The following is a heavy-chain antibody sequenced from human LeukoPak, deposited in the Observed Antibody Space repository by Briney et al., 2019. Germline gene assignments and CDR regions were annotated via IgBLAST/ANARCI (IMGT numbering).Heavy chain of an antibody. J-gene: IGHJ4*01. Sequence: GGSLRLSCAASGFTFSDYSISWVRQAAGKGLEWVASISSSSLYIYYADPVKGRFTISRDNAKNSLYLQMNSLRVEDTAVYYCVREHYYDTRGYYYIPLDYWGHGTLVTVSS. D-gene: IGHD3-22*01. CDR2: ISSSSLYI. CDR3: VREHYYDTRGYYYIPLDY. V-gene: IGHV3-21*01. CDR1: GFTFSDYS.